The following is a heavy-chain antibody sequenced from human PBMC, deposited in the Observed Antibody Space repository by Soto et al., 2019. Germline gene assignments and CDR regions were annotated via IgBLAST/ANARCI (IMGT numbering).Heavy chain of an antibody. J-gene: IGHJ4*02. CDR2: IYYRGNT. CDR1: GDSINSDNYY. CDR3: ARLEGLATISYYFDY. Sequence: QLQLQESGPGLVKPSETLSLTCSVSGDSINSDNYYWGWIRQPPGKGLEWIGSIYYRGNTYYNPSLKTRVTISLDKSKSQFSLKLNSVTAADSAVYFCARLEGLATISYYFDYWGQGTLFTVSS. V-gene: IGHV4-39*01. D-gene: IGHD3-9*01.